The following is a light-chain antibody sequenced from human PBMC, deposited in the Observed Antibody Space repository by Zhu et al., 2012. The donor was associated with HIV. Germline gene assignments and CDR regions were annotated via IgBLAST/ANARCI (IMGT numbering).Light chain of an antibody. CDR1: QSVNRNY. V-gene: IGKV3-20*01. Sequence: IVLTQSPDTLSLSPGDRATLACRASQSVNRNYVIWYQQKPGQAPRPLIYGASDRASGVPDRFSGSGSGTDFTLTISRLEPEDFAVYFCHQYDNSWTFGQGTKVEI. J-gene: IGKJ1*01. CDR2: GAS. CDR3: HQYDNSWT.